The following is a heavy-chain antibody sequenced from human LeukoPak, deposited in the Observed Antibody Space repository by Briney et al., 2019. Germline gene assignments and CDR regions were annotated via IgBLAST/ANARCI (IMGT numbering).Heavy chain of an antibody. Sequence: GASVKVSCKASGGTFSSYAISWVRQAPGQGLEWMGWINPNSGGTNYAQKFQGRVTMTRDTSISTAYMELSRLRSDDTAVYYCARDFIVVVVAAPYYGMDVWGQGTTVTVSS. V-gene: IGHV1-2*02. D-gene: IGHD2-15*01. CDR2: INPNSGGT. J-gene: IGHJ6*02. CDR1: GGTFSSYA. CDR3: ARDFIVVVVAAPYYGMDV.